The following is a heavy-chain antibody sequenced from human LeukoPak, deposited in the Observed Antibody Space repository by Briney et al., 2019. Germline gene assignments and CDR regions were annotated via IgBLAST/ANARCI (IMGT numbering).Heavy chain of an antibody. CDR1: GFTFSSYW. CDR2: INTDGSST. J-gene: IGHJ4*02. V-gene: IGHV3-74*01. Sequence: GSLRLSCAASGFTFSSYWMHWVRQAPGKGLVWVSRINTDGSSTSYADSVKGRFTISRENAKNSLYLQMNSLRAGDTAVYYCAEGYSGSYYYFDYWGQGTLVTVSS. CDR3: AEGYSGSYYYFDY. D-gene: IGHD1-26*01.